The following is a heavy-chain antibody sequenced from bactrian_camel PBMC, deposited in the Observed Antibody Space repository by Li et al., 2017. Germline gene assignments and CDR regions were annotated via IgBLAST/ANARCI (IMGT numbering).Heavy chain of an antibody. J-gene: IGHJ7*01. D-gene: IGHD3*01. V-gene: IGHV3S68*01. CDR1: GYTYSTYC. CDR2: IRDSDGTI. Sequence: HVQLVESGGGSVQAGGSLRLSCAASGYTYSTYCMGWFRQGPGKEREGVAIRDSDGTIIYANSVKGRFTISKDNAKNTLYLQINSLKTEDTALYYCATTLCSVIECYGMDYWGKGTQVTVS.